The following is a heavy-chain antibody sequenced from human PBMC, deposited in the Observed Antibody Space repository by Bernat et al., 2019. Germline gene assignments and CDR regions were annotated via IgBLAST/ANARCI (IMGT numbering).Heavy chain of an antibody. D-gene: IGHD2-2*01. J-gene: IGHJ4*02. CDR2: IKNKIDGGTT. V-gene: IGHV3-15*01. CDR3: TTDRVRGSSWPYFDY. CDR1: GFTFSNAW. Sequence: EVQLVESGGGLVKPGGCQRLSCVASGFTFSNAWMSWVRQAPGKGLEWVGRIKNKIDGGTTDYAAPVKGRFTISRDESKNTLYLQLNSLEIEDTAVYYCTTDRVRGSSWPYFDYWGQGTLVTVSS.